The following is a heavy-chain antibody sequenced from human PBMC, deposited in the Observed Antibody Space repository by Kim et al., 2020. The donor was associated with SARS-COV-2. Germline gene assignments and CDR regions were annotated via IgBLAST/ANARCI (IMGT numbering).Heavy chain of an antibody. CDR3: AKVRPTRDDTS. V-gene: IGHV3-23*01. Sequence: TYTEAYGKGRFTISRAHAKNTLYLQMNSLRAEDTAVYYCAKVRPTRDDTSWGQGTLVTVSS. CDR2: T. J-gene: IGHJ4*02. D-gene: IGHD3-22*01.